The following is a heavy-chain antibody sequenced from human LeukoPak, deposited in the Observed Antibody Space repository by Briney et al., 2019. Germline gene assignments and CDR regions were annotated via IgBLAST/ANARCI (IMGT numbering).Heavy chain of an antibody. CDR1: GFSFSSYW. V-gene: IGHV3-7*01. J-gene: IGHJ4*02. CDR3: ARDKIEGATYFDY. CDR2: IKQDGDEM. Sequence: PGRSLRLSCAASGFSFSSYWMSWVRQSPGKGLECVANIKQDGDEMYYVDSVKGRFTIFRDNAKNALYLQMNNLRDDDTAVYYCARDKIEGATYFDYWGQGTLVTVSS. D-gene: IGHD1-26*01.